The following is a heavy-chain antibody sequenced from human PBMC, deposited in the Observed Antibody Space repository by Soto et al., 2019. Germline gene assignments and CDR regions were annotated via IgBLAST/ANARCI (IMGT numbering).Heavy chain of an antibody. D-gene: IGHD3-22*01. CDR1: GFTFGDYA. J-gene: IGHJ4*02. CDR2: IRSKAYGGTT. CDR3: TRDRLDLYYYDSSGYESTSYYFDY. V-gene: IGHV3-49*04. Sequence: GGSLRLSCTASGFTFGDYAMSWVRQAPGKGLEWVGFIRSKAYGGTTEYAASVKGRFTISRDDSKSIAYPQMNSLKTEDTAVYYCTRDRLDLYYYDSSGYESTSYYFDYWGQGTLVTVSS.